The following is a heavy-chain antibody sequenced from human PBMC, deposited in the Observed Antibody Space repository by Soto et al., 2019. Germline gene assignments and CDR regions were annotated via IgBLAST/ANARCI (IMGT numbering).Heavy chain of an antibody. CDR1: GGSITGYY. D-gene: IGHD6-6*01. V-gene: IGHV4-4*07. CDR3: AKDPLEGGWAARPGSWFDP. Sequence: SETLSLTCTVSGGSITGYYWSWIRQPAGRGLEWIGRFYHTGYTTYNPSLRGRVTMSLDTSKNQISLKLTSVTDADTAVYYCAKDPLEGGWAARPGSWFDPWGLGTLVTVSS. J-gene: IGHJ5*02. CDR2: FYHTGYT.